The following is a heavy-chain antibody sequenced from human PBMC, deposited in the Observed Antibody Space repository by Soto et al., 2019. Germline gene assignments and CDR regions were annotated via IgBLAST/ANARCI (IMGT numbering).Heavy chain of an antibody. Sequence: EVQLLESGGGLVQPGGSLRLSCAASGFTFSTYAMSWVRQAPGKGLEWVSVISASGGSTFYADSVKGRFTVSRDNSRNTKYLEVISVRVEDTDVYYCSKDLRTATNYNYGMDVWSQGTTVTVSS. J-gene: IGHJ6*02. CDR2: ISASGGST. CDR3: SKDLRTATNYNYGMDV. V-gene: IGHV3-23*01. CDR1: GFTFSTYA.